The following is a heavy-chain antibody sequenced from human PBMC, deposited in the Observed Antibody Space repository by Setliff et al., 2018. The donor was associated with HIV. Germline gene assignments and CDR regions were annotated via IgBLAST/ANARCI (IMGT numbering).Heavy chain of an antibody. Sequence: GASVKVSCAASGFTFSSYWMSWVRQAPGKGLEWVANIKQDGSEKYYVDSVKGRFTISRDNANNALYLQVDSLRIEDTAVYFCATLIATGDWFDPWGQGTLVTVSS. CDR1: GFTFSSYW. J-gene: IGHJ5*02. CDR2: IKQDGSEK. CDR3: ATLIATGDWFDP. V-gene: IGHV3-7*03. D-gene: IGHD1-1*01.